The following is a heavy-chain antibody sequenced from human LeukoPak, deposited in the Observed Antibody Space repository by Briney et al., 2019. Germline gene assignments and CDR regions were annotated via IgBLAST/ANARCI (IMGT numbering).Heavy chain of an antibody. CDR2: IYYSGST. Sequence: PSETLSLTCTVSGASISSYYWSWIRQPPGKGLEWIGYIYYSGSTNYNPSLKSRVTISVDTSKNQFSLRLSSVTAADTAVYYCARRCYHANCDYWGQGTLVTVPS. CDR1: GASISSYY. J-gene: IGHJ4*02. CDR3: ARRCYHANCDY. V-gene: IGHV4-59*01. D-gene: IGHD3-16*02.